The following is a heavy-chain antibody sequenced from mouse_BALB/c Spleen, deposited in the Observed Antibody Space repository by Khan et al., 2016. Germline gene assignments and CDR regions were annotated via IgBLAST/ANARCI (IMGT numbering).Heavy chain of an antibody. CDR1: GFTFSDYY. CDR2: ISDGGNYT. V-gene: IGHV5-4*02. Sequence: EVELVESGGGLVKPGGSLKLSCAASGFTFSDYYMYWVRQTPEKRLEWVATISDGGNYTYYPDSVKGRFTTSRDNAKKNLYLQMSSLKSEDTAMYYCARGLDWCFDVWGAGTTVTVSS. J-gene: IGHJ1*01. CDR3: ARGLDWCFDV.